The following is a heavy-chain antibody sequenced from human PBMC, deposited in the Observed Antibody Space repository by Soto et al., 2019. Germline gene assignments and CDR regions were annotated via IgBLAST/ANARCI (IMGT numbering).Heavy chain of an antibody. V-gene: IGHV3-23*01. Sequence: PGGSLRLSCAASGFTFSSYAMSWVRQAPGKGLEWVSGISGSGGSTDYADSVKGRFTISRDNSKNTLYLQMNSLRAEDTAVYYCAKDEYSSSPYNMNFWGKGTTVTVSS. J-gene: IGHJ6*03. CDR3: AKDEYSSSPYNMNF. CDR2: ISGSGGST. CDR1: GFTFSSYA. D-gene: IGHD6-6*01.